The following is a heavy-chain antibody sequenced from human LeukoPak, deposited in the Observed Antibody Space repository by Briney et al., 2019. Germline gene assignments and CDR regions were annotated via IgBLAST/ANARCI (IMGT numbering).Heavy chain of an antibody. V-gene: IGHV3-23*01. D-gene: IGHD2-15*01. J-gene: IGHJ5*02. Sequence: GGSLRLSCAASGFIFSSYAMTWVRQAPGKGPEWVSVVSGSGDNTYYADSVKGRFTISRDNSKNTLYLQMNSLGAEDTAVYYCAKDLRTYCSGGSCYLNWFDPWGQGTLVTVSS. CDR1: GFIFSSYA. CDR2: VSGSGDNT. CDR3: AKDLRTYCSGGSCYLNWFDP.